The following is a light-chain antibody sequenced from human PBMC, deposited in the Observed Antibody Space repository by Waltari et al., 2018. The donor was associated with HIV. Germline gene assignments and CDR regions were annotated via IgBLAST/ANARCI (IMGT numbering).Light chain of an antibody. CDR2: DVS. CDR3: SSYTSSSTWV. V-gene: IGLV2-14*03. Sequence: QSALTQPASVSGSPGQSIPISCTGTRSDVGAYNYVSSYQQHPGKGPKLMIYDVSNRPSGVSKRVSGCKSGKTAALTSSGRQAEDEADDYCSSYTSSSTWVFGGGTKLTVL. CDR1: RSDVGAYNY. J-gene: IGLJ3*02.